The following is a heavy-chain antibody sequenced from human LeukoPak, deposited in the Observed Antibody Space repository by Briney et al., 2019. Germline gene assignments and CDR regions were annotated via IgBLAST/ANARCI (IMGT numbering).Heavy chain of an antibody. D-gene: IGHD2/OR15-2a*01. CDR1: GGSISSSSYY. Sequence: PSETLSLTCTVSGGSISSSSYYWGWIRQPPGKGLEWIGSIYYSGSTYYNPSLKSRVTISVGTSKNQFSLKLSSVTAADTAVYYCARSLMTLSDAFDIWGQGTMVTVSS. CDR2: IYYSGST. V-gene: IGHV4-39*01. J-gene: IGHJ3*02. CDR3: ARSLMTLSDAFDI.